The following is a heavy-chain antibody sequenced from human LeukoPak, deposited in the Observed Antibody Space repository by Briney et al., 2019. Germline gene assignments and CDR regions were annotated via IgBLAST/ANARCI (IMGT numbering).Heavy chain of an antibody. Sequence: GGSLRLSCAVSGFTFSGNWMAWVRQAPGKGLEWVANIKQDGSEKYYVDSVKGRFTISRDNAKNSLYLQMNSLRAEDTAVYYCAREWPYLWGQSTLHTVSS. CDR1: GFTFSGNW. V-gene: IGHV3-7*04. D-gene: IGHD5-12*01. CDR3: AREWPYL. CDR2: IKQDGSEK. J-gene: IGHJ1*01.